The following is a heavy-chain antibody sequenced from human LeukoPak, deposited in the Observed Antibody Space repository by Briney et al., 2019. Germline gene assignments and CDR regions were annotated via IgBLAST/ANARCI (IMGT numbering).Heavy chain of an antibody. Sequence: GGSLRLSCAASGFTFSSYGMHWVRQAPGKGLEWVAVIWYDGTNKSHAASVKGRFTISRDNSKNMLYLQMNSLRVEDTAVYYCASHGGLWGQGTLVTVSS. D-gene: IGHD5-12*01. J-gene: IGHJ4*02. CDR2: IWYDGTNK. V-gene: IGHV3-33*01. CDR1: GFTFSSYG. CDR3: ASHGGL.